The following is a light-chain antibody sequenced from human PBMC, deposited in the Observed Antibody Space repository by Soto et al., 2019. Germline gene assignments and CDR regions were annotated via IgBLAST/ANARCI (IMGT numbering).Light chain of an antibody. Sequence: IVLTQSPDTLSLSPGERATLSCRASQSIANSYLAWYQQKPGQAPRLLIYASSTRAPGIPDRFGGSGSGTDFTLTVSRLEPEDFAVYYCQQYGTSPLLTFGGGTKVDI. J-gene: IGKJ4*01. V-gene: IGKV3-20*01. CDR1: QSIANSY. CDR3: QQYGTSPLLT. CDR2: ASS.